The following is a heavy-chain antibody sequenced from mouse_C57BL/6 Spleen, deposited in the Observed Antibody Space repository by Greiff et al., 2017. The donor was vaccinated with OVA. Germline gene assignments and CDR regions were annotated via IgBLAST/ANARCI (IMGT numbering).Heavy chain of an antibody. CDR2: IWRGGST. CDR1: GFSLTSYG. J-gene: IGHJ1*03. CDR3: AKNRLGNWYFDV. D-gene: IGHD1-2*01. V-gene: IGHV2-5*01. Sequence: VKLVESGPGLVQPSQSLSITCTVSGFSLTSYGVHWVRQSPGKGLEWLGVIWRGGSTDYNAAFMSRLSITKDNSKSQVFFKMNSLQADDTAIYYCAKNRLGNWYFDVWGTGTTVTVSS.